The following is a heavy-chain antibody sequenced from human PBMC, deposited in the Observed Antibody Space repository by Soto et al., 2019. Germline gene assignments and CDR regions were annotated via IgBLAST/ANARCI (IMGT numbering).Heavy chain of an antibody. V-gene: IGHV3-30*18. Sequence: LRLSCAASGFTFSSYGMHWVRQAPGKGLEWVAVISYDGSNKYYADSVKGRFTISRDNSKNTLYLQMNSLRAEDTAVYYCAKDSGGSFYYYYYGMDVWGQGTTVTVSS. CDR3: AKDSGGSFYYYYYGMDV. CDR2: ISYDGSNK. D-gene: IGHD5-12*01. J-gene: IGHJ6*02. CDR1: GFTFSSYG.